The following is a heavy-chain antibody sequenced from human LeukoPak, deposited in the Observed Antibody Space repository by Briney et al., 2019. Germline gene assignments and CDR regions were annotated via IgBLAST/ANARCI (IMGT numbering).Heavy chain of an antibody. J-gene: IGHJ4*02. D-gene: IGHD5-12*01. CDR2: ISGSGGST. CDR3: ISLGGYDFYY. V-gene: IGHV3-23*01. Sequence: AGSLRLSCAASGFTFSSYAMSWVRQPPGKGLEWVSAISGSGGSTYYADSVKGRFTISRDNSKTTLYLQMNSLRAEDTAVYYCISLGGYDFYYWGQGTLVTVSS. CDR1: GFTFSSYA.